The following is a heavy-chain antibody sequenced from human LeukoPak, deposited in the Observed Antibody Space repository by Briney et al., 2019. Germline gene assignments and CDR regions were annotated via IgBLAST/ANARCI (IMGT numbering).Heavy chain of an antibody. V-gene: IGHV4-34*01. CDR1: GESLNSYY. D-gene: IGHD2-15*01. Sequence: SETLSLTCAVYGESLNSYYCSWARQPPGEGLEWIGEIYESGTTEYNPSLKSRVTISMVPSKQQFSLSLSSVTAADTAVYYCARGAWATRLGSWGLGTPVIVSS. J-gene: IGHJ4*02. CDR3: ARGAWATRLGS. CDR2: IYESGTT.